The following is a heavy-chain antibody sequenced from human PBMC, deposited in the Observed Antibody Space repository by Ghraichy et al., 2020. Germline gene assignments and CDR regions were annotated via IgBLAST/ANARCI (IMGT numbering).Heavy chain of an antibody. J-gene: IGHJ5*02. D-gene: IGHD6-19*01. Sequence: SETLSLTCTVSGGSISSYYWRWIRQPPGKGLEWIGYIYYSGSTNYNPSLKSRVTISVDTSKNQFSLKLSSVTAADTAVYYCARSPEQWLVLRFDPWGQGTLVTVSS. CDR1: GGSISSYY. CDR3: ARSPEQWLVLRFDP. CDR2: IYYSGST. V-gene: IGHV4-59*01.